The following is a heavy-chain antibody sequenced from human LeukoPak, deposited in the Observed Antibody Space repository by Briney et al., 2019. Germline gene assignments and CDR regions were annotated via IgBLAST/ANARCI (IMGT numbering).Heavy chain of an antibody. Sequence: GGSLRLSCAASGFTFSSYSMNWVRQAPGKGLEWVSYISSSSSTIYYADSVKGRFTISRDNAKNSLYLQMNSLRAEDTAVYYCARADLMVRGVIIPRMDVWGKGTTVTISS. V-gene: IGHV3-48*04. CDR3: ARADLMVRGVIIPRMDV. CDR2: ISSSSSTI. D-gene: IGHD3-10*01. J-gene: IGHJ6*03. CDR1: GFTFSSYS.